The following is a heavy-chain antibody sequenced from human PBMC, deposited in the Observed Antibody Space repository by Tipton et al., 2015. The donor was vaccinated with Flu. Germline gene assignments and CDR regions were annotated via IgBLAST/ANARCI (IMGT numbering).Heavy chain of an antibody. CDR2: IYTSGST. D-gene: IGHD3-22*01. Sequence: LRLSCTVSGGSISSGSCYWSWIRQPAGKGLEWIGRIYTSGSTNYNPSLKSRVTISVDTSKNQFSLKLSSVTAADTAVYYCARGVIYYDSSGPITDAFDIWGQGTMVTVSS. J-gene: IGHJ3*02. CDR3: ARGVIYYDSSGPITDAFDI. CDR1: GGSISSGSCY. V-gene: IGHV4-61*02.